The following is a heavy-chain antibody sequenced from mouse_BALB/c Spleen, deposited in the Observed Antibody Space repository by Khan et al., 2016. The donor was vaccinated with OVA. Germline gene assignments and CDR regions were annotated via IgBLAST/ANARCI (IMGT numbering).Heavy chain of an antibody. CDR2: INPQYGGT. J-gene: IGHJ2*01. V-gene: IGHV1-18*01. Sequence: VQLQQSGPELVKPGASVKIPCKASGYTFTDYNMDWMKQSHGKSLEWIGDINPQYGGTIYNQKFKDKATFTVDKSSSTAYMELRSLTAEDTAVYYCARTGYGGLSYWGQGTTLTVSS. CDR1: GYTFTDYN. D-gene: IGHD1-1*01. CDR3: ARTGYGGLSY.